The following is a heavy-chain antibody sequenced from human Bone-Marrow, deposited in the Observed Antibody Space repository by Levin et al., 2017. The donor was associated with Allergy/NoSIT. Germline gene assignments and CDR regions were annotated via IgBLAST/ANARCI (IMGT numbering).Heavy chain of an antibody. D-gene: IGHD4-23*01. CDR3: ARDMTTVGNCFDH. V-gene: IGHV5-51*01. CDR2: IFPDDSDT. J-gene: IGHJ4*02. CDR1: GYNFSDYW. Sequence: GGSLRLSCKISGYNFSDYWIGWVRQMPGSGLEWMGIIFPDDSDTRYSPSFQGQVTISADKSISTAYLQWSSLEASDTAIYYCARDMTTVGNCFDHWGQGTLVSVSS.